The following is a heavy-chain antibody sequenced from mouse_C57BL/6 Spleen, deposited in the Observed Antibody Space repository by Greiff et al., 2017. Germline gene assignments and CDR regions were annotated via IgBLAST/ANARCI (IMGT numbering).Heavy chain of an antibody. D-gene: IGHD1-1*01. CDR3: ARVEAVLRNREYFDV. J-gene: IGHJ1*03. V-gene: IGHV1-53*01. CDR2: INPSNGGT. Sequence: VQLQQPGTELVKPGASVKLSCKASGYTFTSYWMHWVKQRPGQGLEWIGNINPSNGGTNYNEKFKSKATLTVDKSSSTAYMQLSSLTSEDSAVYDCARVEAVLRNREYFDVWGKGTTVTVSS. CDR1: GYTFTSYW.